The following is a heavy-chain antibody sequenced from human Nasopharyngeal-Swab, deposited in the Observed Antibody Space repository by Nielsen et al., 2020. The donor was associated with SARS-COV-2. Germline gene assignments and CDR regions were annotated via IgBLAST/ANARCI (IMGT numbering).Heavy chain of an antibody. V-gene: IGHV3-66*01. Sequence: GGSLRLSCAASGFTVSSHYMSWVLQAPGKGLEWVSVIYSGGSTYYADSVKGRFTISRDNSKNTLYLQMNSLRAEDTAVYYCARDGTGTTRKNGWFDPWGQGTLVTVSS. CDR2: IYSGGST. D-gene: IGHD1-1*01. J-gene: IGHJ5*02. CDR1: GFTVSSHY. CDR3: ARDGTGTTRKNGWFDP.